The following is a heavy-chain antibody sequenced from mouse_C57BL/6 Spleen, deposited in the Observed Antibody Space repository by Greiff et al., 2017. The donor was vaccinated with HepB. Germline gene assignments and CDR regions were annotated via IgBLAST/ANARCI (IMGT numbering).Heavy chain of an antibody. CDR2: IYPGDGDT. V-gene: IGHV1-82*01. CDR3: ARGLQGFDY. J-gene: IGHJ2*01. D-gene: IGHD2-2*01. CDR1: GYAFSSSW. Sequence: VQLQQSGPELVKPGASVKISCKASGYAFSSSWMNWVKQRPGKGLEWIGRIYPGDGDTNYNGKFKGKATLTADKSSSPAYMQLSSLTSEDSAVYFCARGLQGFDYWGQGTTLTVSS.